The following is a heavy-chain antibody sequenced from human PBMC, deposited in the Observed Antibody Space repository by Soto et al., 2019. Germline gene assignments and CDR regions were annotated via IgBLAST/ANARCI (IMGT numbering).Heavy chain of an antibody. Sequence: QVQLVQSGAEERKPGASVKVSCKSSGYTFTSYAMHWVRQAPGQRLEWMGWINDGNGNTKYSQKFQGRVTITRDTSANTAYMELSSLRSEDTAVYYCARDLSGFDPWGQGTLVTVSS. CDR2: INDGNGNT. CDR3: ARDLSGFDP. CDR1: GYTFTSYA. V-gene: IGHV1-3*05. J-gene: IGHJ5*02.